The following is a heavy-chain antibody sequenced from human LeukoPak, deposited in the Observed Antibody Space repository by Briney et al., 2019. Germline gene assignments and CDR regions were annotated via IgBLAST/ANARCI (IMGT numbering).Heavy chain of an antibody. CDR2: MNPNSGNT. J-gene: IGHJ5*02. Sequence: GASVKVSCKASGYTFTSYDINWVRQATGQGLEWMGWMNPNSGNTGYAQKFQGRVTMTRNTSISTAYMELSSLRSEDTAVYYCSGGGHYDYVGGSYRPGFDPWGQGTLVTVSS. CDR1: GYTFTSYD. V-gene: IGHV1-8*01. CDR3: SGGGHYDYVGGSYRPGFDP. D-gene: IGHD3-16*02.